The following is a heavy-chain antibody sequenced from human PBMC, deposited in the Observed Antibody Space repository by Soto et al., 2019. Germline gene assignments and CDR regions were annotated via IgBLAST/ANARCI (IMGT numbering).Heavy chain of an antibody. CDR1: GYTFTSYG. V-gene: IGHV1-18*01. D-gene: IGHD5-12*01. CDR2: ISAYNGNA. Sequence: GASVKVSCKASGYTFTSYGISWVRQAPGQGLEWMGWISAYNGNANYAQKLQGRVTMTTDTSTSTAYMELRSLRSDDTAVYYCAREGVYSGYEQKPYYYGMDVWGQGTTVTVSS. CDR3: AREGVYSGYEQKPYYYGMDV. J-gene: IGHJ6*02.